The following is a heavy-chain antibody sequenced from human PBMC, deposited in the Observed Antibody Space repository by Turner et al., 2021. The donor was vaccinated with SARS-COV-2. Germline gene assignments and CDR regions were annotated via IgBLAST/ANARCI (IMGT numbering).Heavy chain of an antibody. D-gene: IGHD3-16*01. J-gene: IGHJ4*02. CDR1: GFTFSSYG. Sequence: VQLVESGGGVVQPGRSLRLSCAASGFTFSSYGMNWVRQAPGKGLEWVAVISYDGNNKFYADSVKGRFTISRGNSKNTLYLQMNSLRAEDTAVYYCAKGFGDYVDYWGQGTLVTVSS. V-gene: IGHV3-30*18. CDR3: AKGFGDYVDY. CDR2: ISYDGNNK.